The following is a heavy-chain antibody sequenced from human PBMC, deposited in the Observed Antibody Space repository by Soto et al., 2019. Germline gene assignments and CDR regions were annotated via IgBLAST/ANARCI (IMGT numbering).Heavy chain of an antibody. CDR2: TIPIFGTA. CDR3: ARDPKYRAAAGLFDY. Sequence: SVKVSCKASGGTFSSYAISWVRQAPGQGLEWMGGTIPIFGTANYAQKFQGRVTITADESTSTAYMELSSLRSEDTAVYYCARDPKYRAAAGLFDYWGQGTLVTVSS. CDR1: GGTFSSYA. V-gene: IGHV1-69*13. J-gene: IGHJ4*02. D-gene: IGHD6-13*01.